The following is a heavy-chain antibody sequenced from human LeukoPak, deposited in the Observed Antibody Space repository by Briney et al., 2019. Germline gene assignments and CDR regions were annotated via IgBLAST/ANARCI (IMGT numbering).Heavy chain of an antibody. CDR2: IKQDGNEK. CDR3: TKDVLAGGLDH. Sequence: GGSLRLSCAASGFTFSLYWMTWVRQAPGKGLEWVANIKQDGNEKYYVDSVKGRFTTSRDNAKNSLYLQMNNLRVEDTALYYCTKDVLAGGLDHWGQGTLVTVSS. D-gene: IGHD4-23*01. CDR1: GFTFSLYW. V-gene: IGHV3-7*03. J-gene: IGHJ4*02.